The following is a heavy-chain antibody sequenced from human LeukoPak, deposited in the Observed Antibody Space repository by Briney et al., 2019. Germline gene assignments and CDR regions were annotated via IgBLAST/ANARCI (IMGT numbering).Heavy chain of an antibody. CDR1: GLIFSRYV. V-gene: IGHV3-30*18. CDR3: AKDHVPRYNYDSRNPLDH. J-gene: IGHJ5*02. D-gene: IGHD3-22*01. CDR2: ISYDVSKN. Sequence: PGRALSLSCVGSGLIFSRYVMHWVRQAPGKGLEWVAFISYDVSKNSCSNAVKVRFTIYTDNSKNTLYPQMNSLRPEDTAVYYCAKDHVPRYNYDSRNPLDHWGQGTLVTVSS.